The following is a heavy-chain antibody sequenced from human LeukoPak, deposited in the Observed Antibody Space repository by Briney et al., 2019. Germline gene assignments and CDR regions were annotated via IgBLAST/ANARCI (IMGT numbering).Heavy chain of an antibody. D-gene: IGHD3-9*01. CDR1: GFTFSNSA. J-gene: IGHJ4*02. CDR3: ARDPLRYLRVGHYDY. Sequence: GGSLRLSCAASGFTFSNSAMNWVRQDPGKGPEWVSSIDYDSSHIYYAASVRGRFTISRDNARNSVYLQMNSLRVEDTAVYYCARDPLRYLRVGHYDYWGQGTLVAVSS. CDR2: IDYDSSHI. V-gene: IGHV3-21*01.